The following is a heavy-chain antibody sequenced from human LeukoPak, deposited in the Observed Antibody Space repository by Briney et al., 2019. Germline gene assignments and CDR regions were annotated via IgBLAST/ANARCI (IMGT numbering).Heavy chain of an antibody. CDR1: GFTFSDYY. D-gene: IGHD3-3*01. J-gene: IGHJ4*02. CDR2: ISSSSSYI. Sequence: GGSLRLSCAASGFTFSDYYMSWIRQAPGKGLEWVSSISSSSSYIYYADSVKGRFTISRDNAKNSLYLQMNSLRAEDTALYYCAKGYDFWSGYSDYWGQGTLVTVSS. V-gene: IGHV3-11*05. CDR3: AKGYDFWSGYSDY.